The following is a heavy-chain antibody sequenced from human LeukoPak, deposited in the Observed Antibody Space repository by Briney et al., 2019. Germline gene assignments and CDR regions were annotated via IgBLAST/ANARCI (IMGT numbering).Heavy chain of an antibody. D-gene: IGHD6-13*01. CDR2: IYHSGST. CDR3: ARTAAGHLSYYFDY. J-gene: IGHJ4*01. V-gene: IGHV4-39*01. CDR1: GGSISSGMYY. Sequence: SETLSLTCSVSGGSISSGMYYWGWIRQPPRKGLEWIGSIYHSGSTFYNSSLKGRVTISVDTTRNQFSLNLNPVTAADTAVYYCARTAAGHLSYYFDYWGQGTLVSVSS.